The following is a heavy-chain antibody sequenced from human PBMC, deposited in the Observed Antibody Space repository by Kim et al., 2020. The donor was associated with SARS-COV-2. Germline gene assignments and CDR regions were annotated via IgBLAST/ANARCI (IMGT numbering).Heavy chain of an antibody. D-gene: IGHD3-10*01. CDR3: ARDLITMVRGVITPHDAFDI. Sequence: GSLRLSCAASGFTFSSYWMHWVRQAPGKGLVWVSRINSDGSSTSYADSVKGRFTISRDNAKNTLYLQMNSLRAEDTAVYYCARDLITMVRGVITPHDAFDIWGQGTMVTVSS. V-gene: IGHV3-74*01. J-gene: IGHJ3*02. CDR2: INSDGSST. CDR1: GFTFSSYW.